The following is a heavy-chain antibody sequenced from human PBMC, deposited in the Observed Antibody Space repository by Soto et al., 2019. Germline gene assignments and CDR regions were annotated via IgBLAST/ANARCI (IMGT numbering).Heavy chain of an antibody. J-gene: IGHJ5*02. CDR3: ARVYPSDTRYGYVGNNWFDP. V-gene: IGHV1-46*03. D-gene: IGHD5-18*01. Sequence: QVQLVQSGAEVKKPGASVKVSCKASGYTFTSYYMHWVRQAPGQGLEWRGIINPSGGNTSYAQKFQGRVTMTRDTSTSTVYMELSSLRSEDTAVYYCARVYPSDTRYGYVGNNWFDPWGQGTLVTVSS. CDR1: GYTFTSYY. CDR2: INPSGGNT.